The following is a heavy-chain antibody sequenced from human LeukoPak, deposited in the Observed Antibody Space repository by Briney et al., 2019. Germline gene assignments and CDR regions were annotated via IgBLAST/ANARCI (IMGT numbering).Heavy chain of an antibody. J-gene: IGHJ4*02. D-gene: IGHD3-22*01. CDR3: ARESNYYDSSVYYPYYFDY. CDR2: ISYVGCNK. Sequence: PGRALRLSCAASGFTFSTYATRWVRQAPGKGREWVADISYVGCNKYDADSMKDRFTISRDSSKNTLYLQLNSLRAEDTAVYYCARESNYYDSSVYYPYYFDYWGQGNLVTVSS. CDR1: GFTFSTYA. V-gene: IGHV3-30-3*01.